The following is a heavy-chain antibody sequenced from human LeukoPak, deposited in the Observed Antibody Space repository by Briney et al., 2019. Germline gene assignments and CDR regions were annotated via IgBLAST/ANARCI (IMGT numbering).Heavy chain of an antibody. CDR1: GGSISSYY. CDR2: IYYSGST. V-gene: IGHV4-59*08. CDR3: ARIPTGNFDWLLYIDY. J-gene: IGHJ4*02. D-gene: IGHD3-9*01. Sequence: PAETLSLTCTVSGGSISSYYWSWIRQPPGKVLEWIGYIYYSGSTNYNPSLKSRVTIPVDTSKNQFSLKLSSVTAADTAVYYCARIPTGNFDWLLYIDYWGQGTLVTVSS.